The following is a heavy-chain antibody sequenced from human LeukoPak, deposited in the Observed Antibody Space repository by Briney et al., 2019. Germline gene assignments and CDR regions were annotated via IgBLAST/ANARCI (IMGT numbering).Heavy chain of an antibody. CDR1: GGSFSGYY. CDR3: ARVGRIAAHLDY. J-gene: IGHJ4*02. V-gene: IGHV4-34*01. D-gene: IGHD6-6*01. Sequence: SETLSPTCAVYGGSFSGYYWSWIRQPPGKGLEWIGEINHSGSTNYNPSLKSRVTISVDTSKNQFSLKLSSVTAADTAVYYCARVGRIAAHLDYWGQGTLVTVSS. CDR2: INHSGST.